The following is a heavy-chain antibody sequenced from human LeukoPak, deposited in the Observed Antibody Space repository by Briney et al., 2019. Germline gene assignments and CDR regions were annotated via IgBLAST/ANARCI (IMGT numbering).Heavy chain of an antibody. J-gene: IGHJ4*02. CDR3: ARSPHILTGENFDF. CDR1: GYTFTGYY. CDR2: INPNSGGT. D-gene: IGHD3-9*01. Sequence: ASVKVSCKASGYTFTGYYMHWVRQAPGQGLEWMGWINPNSGGTNYAQKFQGRVTMTRDTSISTAYMQLSRLRSDDTAVYYCARSPHILTGENFDFWGQGTLLTVSS. V-gene: IGHV1-2*02.